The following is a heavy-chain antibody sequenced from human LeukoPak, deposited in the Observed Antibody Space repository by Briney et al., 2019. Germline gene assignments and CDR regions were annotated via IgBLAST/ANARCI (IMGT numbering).Heavy chain of an antibody. CDR3: TRMVWRSRPFDY. D-gene: IGHD2-2*01. V-gene: IGHV3-7*01. Sequence: GSLRLSCAASGFTFSNYWMSWVRQTPGKGLEWVANIKQDGSEKYYVDSVKGRFTISRDSAKNSLHLQMNSLRAEDTAVYYCTRMVWRSRPFDYWGQGTLVTVSS. J-gene: IGHJ4*02. CDR2: IKQDGSEK. CDR1: GFTFSNYW.